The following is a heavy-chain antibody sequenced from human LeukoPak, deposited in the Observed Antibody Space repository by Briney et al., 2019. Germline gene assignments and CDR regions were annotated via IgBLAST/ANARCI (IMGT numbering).Heavy chain of an antibody. V-gene: IGHV3-48*04. D-gene: IGHD3-10*02. Sequence: PGGSLRLSWAASGFNFNSYNVNWVRQAPGEGLEWVSYISSSGSTIYYADSVKGRFTISRDNAKNSLYLQMNSLRAEDTAVYYCAELGITMIGGVWGKGTTVTISS. J-gene: IGHJ6*04. CDR2: ISSSGSTI. CDR3: AELGITMIGGV. CDR1: GFNFNSYN.